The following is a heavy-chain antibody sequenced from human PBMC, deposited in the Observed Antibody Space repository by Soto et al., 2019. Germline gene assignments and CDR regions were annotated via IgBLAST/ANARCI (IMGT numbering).Heavy chain of an antibody. CDR2: IKSRYHDGAT. CDR1: GCIFSNAW. Sequence: EEQLVESGGGLVNPGGSLRLSCEGSGCIFSNAWMNWVRQAPGKGLEWVGRIKSRYHDGATEYAAPVKGRFSISRDDSKNMVFVQMNNLKIEDTAVYYCSTGGYFFDYWGQGTLVTVSS. CDR3: STGGYFFDY. V-gene: IGHV3-15*07. J-gene: IGHJ4*02.